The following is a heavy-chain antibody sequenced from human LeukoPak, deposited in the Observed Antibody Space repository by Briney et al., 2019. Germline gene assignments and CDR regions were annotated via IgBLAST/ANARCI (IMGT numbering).Heavy chain of an antibody. CDR1: GFTFSSYA. V-gene: IGHV3-23*01. D-gene: IGHD2-15*01. CDR3: AKTPGCSGGSCPPFYFDY. Sequence: GGSLRLSCAASGFTFSSYAMSWVRQAPGKGLEWVSAISGSGGSTYYADSVKGRFTISRDNSKNPLYLQMNSLRAEDTAVYYCAKTPGCSGGSCPPFYFDYWGQRTLVTVSS. CDR2: ISGSGGST. J-gene: IGHJ4*02.